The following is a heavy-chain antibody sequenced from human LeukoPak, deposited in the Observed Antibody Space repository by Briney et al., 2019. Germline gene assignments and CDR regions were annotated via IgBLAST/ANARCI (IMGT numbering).Heavy chain of an antibody. V-gene: IGHV4-39*01. Sequence: LETLSLTCTVSGGSISSSSYSWGWIRQPPGKGLEWIGSIFYSGGTYYSPSLKSRVTISVDTSNNQFTLKLSSVTAADTAVYYCARRGSGLDWFDPWGQGTLVTVSS. CDR2: IFYSGGT. CDR1: GGSISSSSYS. CDR3: ARRGSGLDWFDP. J-gene: IGHJ5*02. D-gene: IGHD6-19*01.